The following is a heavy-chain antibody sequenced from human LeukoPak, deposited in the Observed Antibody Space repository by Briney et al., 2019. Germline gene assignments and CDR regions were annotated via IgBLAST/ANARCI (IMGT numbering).Heavy chain of an antibody. D-gene: IGHD3-22*01. CDR2: FDPEDGET. CDR1: GYTFTDYY. CDR3: ATVMYYYDSSGYYY. V-gene: IGHV1-24*01. Sequence: ASVKVSCKASGYTFTDYYMHWVRQAPGKGLEWMGGFDPEDGETIYAQKFQGRVTMTEDTSTDTAYMELSSLRSEDTAVYYCATVMYYYDSSGYYYWGQGTLVTVSS. J-gene: IGHJ4*02.